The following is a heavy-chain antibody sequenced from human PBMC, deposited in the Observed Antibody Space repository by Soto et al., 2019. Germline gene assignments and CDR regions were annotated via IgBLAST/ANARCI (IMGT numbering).Heavy chain of an antibody. CDR3: AKRPLKFEGSYFDY. CDR1: GFTFTNYP. J-gene: IGHJ4*02. CDR2: ISGSGGST. V-gene: IGHV3-23*01. D-gene: IGHD3-10*01. Sequence: EVQVLDSGGGLVQPGGSLRLSCAASGFTFTNYPMAWVRQAPAKGLEWVSTISGSGGSTFYADSVKGRCTISRENSKNTVYLQMNSLRVEDTAVYYCAKRPLKFEGSYFDYWGQGTLVTVSS.